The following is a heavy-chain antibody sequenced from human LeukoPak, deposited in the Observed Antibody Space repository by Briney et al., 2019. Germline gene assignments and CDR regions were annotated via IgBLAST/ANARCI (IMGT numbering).Heavy chain of an antibody. J-gene: IGHJ6*02. CDR1: GGTFSSYA. CDR3: ASRSVHTSSSYGMDV. D-gene: IGHD6-13*01. V-gene: IGHV1-69*04. CDR2: IIPILGIA. Sequence: SVKVSCKASGGTFSSYAISWVRQAPGQGLEWMGRIIPILGIANYAQKFQGRVTITADKSTSTAYMELSSLRSEDTAVYYCASRSVHTSSSYGMDVWGQGTTVTVSS.